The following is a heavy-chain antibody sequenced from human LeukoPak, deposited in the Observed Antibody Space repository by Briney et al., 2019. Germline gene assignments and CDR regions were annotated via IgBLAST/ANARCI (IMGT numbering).Heavy chain of an antibody. J-gene: IGHJ3*02. CDR1: RFTFSSYA. Sequence: GGSLRLSCAASRFTFSSYAMHRVRQAPGKGLEWVAVISYDGSNKYYADSVKGRFTISRDNSKNTLYLQMNSLRAEDTAVYYCARDDRIAAAGTPGANAFDIWGQGTMVTVSS. V-gene: IGHV3-30-3*01. D-gene: IGHD6-13*01. CDR2: ISYDGSNK. CDR3: ARDDRIAAAGTPGANAFDI.